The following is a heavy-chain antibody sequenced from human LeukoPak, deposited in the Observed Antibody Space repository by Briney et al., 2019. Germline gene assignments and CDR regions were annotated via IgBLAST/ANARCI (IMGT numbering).Heavy chain of an antibody. CDR1: GFTFDDYA. Sequence: PGGSLGLSCAASGFTFDDYAMHWVRQAPGKGLEWVSGISWNSGSIGYADSVKGRFTISRDNAKNSLYLQMNSLRAEDTALYYCARGYSSGWDLGYWGQGTLVTVSS. V-gene: IGHV3-9*01. J-gene: IGHJ4*02. CDR3: ARGYSSGWDLGY. CDR2: ISWNSGSI. D-gene: IGHD6-19*01.